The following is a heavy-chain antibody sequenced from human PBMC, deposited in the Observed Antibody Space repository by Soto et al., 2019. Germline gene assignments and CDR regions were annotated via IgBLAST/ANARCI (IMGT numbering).Heavy chain of an antibody. CDR2: INHRGSA. V-gene: IGHV4-34*02. J-gene: IGHJ5*02. Sequence: QVHLQQWGAGLLKPSETLSLTCAVYGESFIGYYWTWIRQPPGKGLEWIGEINHRGSANYNPSLKSQVTISGHTSHNQFSVKLSAVTAADTAVYYCARTDLVTTSCCDPWGQGTLVTVSS. D-gene: IGHD5-12*01. CDR3: ARTDLVTTSCCDP. CDR1: GESFIGYY.